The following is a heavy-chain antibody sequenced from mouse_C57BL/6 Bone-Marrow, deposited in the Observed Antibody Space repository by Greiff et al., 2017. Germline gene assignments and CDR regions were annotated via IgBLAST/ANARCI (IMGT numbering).Heavy chain of an antibody. Sequence: VKLVESGAELVKPGASVKISCKASGYAFSSYWMNWVKQRPGKGLEWIGQIYPGDGDTNYNGKFKGKATLTADKSSSTAYMQLSSLTSEDSAVYFCARDYGSFWYFDVWGTGTTVTVSS. CDR3: ARDYGSFWYFDV. CDR1: GYAFSSYW. J-gene: IGHJ1*03. CDR2: IYPGDGDT. V-gene: IGHV1-80*01. D-gene: IGHD1-1*01.